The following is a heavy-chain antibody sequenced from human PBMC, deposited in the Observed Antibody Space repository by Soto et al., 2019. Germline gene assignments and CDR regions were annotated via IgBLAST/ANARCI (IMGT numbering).Heavy chain of an antibody. CDR3: ARDSSHYFDY. Sequence: ASAKVSCKASGGSISSYAISWVRQAPGQGLEWMGGISPNYGKTNYVEKLQGRVTLTADTSTSTAYMELRNMRSDDTAVYFCARDSSHYFDYWGQGTLVTVSS. CDR1: GGSISSYA. V-gene: IGHV1-18*01. CDR2: ISPNYGKT. D-gene: IGHD6-19*01. J-gene: IGHJ4*02.